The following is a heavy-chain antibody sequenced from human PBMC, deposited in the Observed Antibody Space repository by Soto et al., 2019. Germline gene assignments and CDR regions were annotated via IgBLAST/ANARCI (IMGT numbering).Heavy chain of an antibody. D-gene: IGHD3-10*01. J-gene: IGHJ4*02. CDR2: IRSKAYGGTT. CDR3: TRRHGSGSYYDY. CDR1: GFTFGDYA. Sequence: GGSLRLSCTASGFTFGDYAMSWVRQAPGKGLEWVGFIRSKAYGGTTEYAASVKGRFTISRDDSKSIAYLQMNSLKTEDTAVYYCTRRHGSGSYYDYWGQGTLVTVSS. V-gene: IGHV3-49*04.